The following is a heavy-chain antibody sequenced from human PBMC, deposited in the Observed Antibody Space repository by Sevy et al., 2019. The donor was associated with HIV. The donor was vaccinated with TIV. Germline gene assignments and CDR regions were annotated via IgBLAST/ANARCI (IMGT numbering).Heavy chain of an antibody. CDR3: ARGQQWLVH. CDR1: GGSISSSSFY. CDR2: IYYSGST. V-gene: IGHV4-39*01. Sequence: SDTLSLTCTVSGGSISSSSFYWGWIRQPPGKGLEWIGSIYYSGSTYYNPSLKSRVTISVDTSKNQFSLKLSSVTAADTAVYYCARGQQWLVHWGQGTLVTVSS. J-gene: IGHJ4*02. D-gene: IGHD6-19*01.